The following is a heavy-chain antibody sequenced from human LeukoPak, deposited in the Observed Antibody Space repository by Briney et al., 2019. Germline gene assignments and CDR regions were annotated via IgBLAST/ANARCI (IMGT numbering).Heavy chain of an antibody. CDR3: ATDYREVVAAIWGAFDI. CDR1: GYTFNSYG. V-gene: IGHV1-18*01. D-gene: IGHD2-15*01. J-gene: IGHJ3*02. CDR2: ISAYNGNT. Sequence: VASVKVSCKASGYTFNSYGISWVRQAPGQGLEWMGWISAYNGNTNYAQNLQGRVTMTEDTSTDTAYMELSSLRSEDTAVYYCATDYREVVAAIWGAFDIWGQGTMVTVSS.